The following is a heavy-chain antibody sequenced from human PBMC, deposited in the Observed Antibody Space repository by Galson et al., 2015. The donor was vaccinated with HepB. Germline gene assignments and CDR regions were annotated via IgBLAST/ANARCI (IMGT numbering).Heavy chain of an antibody. V-gene: IGHV3-64D*06. CDR2: ISSNGGST. J-gene: IGHJ4*02. Sequence: SLRLSCAASGFTFSSYAMHWARQAPGKGLEYVSAISSNGGSTYYADSVKGRFTISRDNSKNTLYLQMSSLRAEDTAVYYCVKDLRTPGELWFGELTPDYWGQGTLVTVSS. CDR1: GFTFSSYA. CDR3: VKDLRTPGELWFGELTPDY. D-gene: IGHD3-10*01.